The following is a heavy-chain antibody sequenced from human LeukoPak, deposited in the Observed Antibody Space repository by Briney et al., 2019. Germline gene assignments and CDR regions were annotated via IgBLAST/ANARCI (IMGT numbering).Heavy chain of an antibody. CDR3: ARVTIFGVVIRRYYFDY. D-gene: IGHD3-3*01. J-gene: IGHJ4*02. CDR2: INHSGST. CDR1: GGSFSGYC. V-gene: IGHV4-34*01. Sequence: SETLSLTCAVYGGSFSGYCWSWIRQPPGKGLEWIGEINHSGSTNYNPSLKSRVTISVDTSKNQFSLKLSSVTAADTAVYYCARVTIFGVVIRRYYFDYWGQGTLVTVSS.